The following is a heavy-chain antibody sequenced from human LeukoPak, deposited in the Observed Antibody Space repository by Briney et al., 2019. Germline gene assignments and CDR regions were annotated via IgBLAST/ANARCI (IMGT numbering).Heavy chain of an antibody. CDR1: GGSISSYY. V-gene: IGHV4-59*01. J-gene: IGHJ5*02. CDR3: ARERSDWFDA. Sequence: PSETLSLTCTVSGGSISSYYWSWIRQPPGKGLEWIGYIYYSGSTNYNPSLKSRVTISVYTSKSHFSLKLSSVTAADTAVYYCARERSDWFDAWGQGTLVTVSS. CDR2: IYYSGST.